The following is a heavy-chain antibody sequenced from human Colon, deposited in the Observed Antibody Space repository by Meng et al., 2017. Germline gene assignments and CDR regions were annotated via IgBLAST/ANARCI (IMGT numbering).Heavy chain of an antibody. CDR2: INCTGCS. J-gene: IGHJ5*02. D-gene: IGHD3-10*01. CDR3: ARRGRSGSFSP. V-gene: IGHV4-34*01. Sequence: QVHRSGLGARLLKPSETLSLSCGVYGGCFSGYYWYWIRQSPGKGLEWIVEINCTGCSSYNPSLRSRVTISLDTSKKQFSLRLSSVTAADTAVYYCARRGRSGSFSPWGQGTLVTVSS. CDR1: GGCFSGYY.